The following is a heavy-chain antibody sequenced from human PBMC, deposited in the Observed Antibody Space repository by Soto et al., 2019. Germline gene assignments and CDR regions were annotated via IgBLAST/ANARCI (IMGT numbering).Heavy chain of an antibody. CDR1: GGTFSSYA. CDR3: ARDLSRASGQANAFDI. V-gene: IGHV1-69*01. Sequence: QVQLVQSGAEVKKPGSSVKVSCKASGGTFSSYAISWVRQAPGQGLEWMGGIIPIFGTANYAQKFQGRVTITGDESTSTDYMELSRLSSEDTAVYYCARDLSRASGQANAFDIWGQGTMVTVSS. J-gene: IGHJ3*02. CDR2: IIPIFGTA. D-gene: IGHD3-10*01.